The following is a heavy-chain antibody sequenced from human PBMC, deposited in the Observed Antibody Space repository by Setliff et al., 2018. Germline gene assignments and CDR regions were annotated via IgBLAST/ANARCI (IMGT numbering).Heavy chain of an antibody. V-gene: IGHV1-18*01. Sequence: ASVKVSCKASGYTFTESIVSWVRQAPGQGLEWLGWIGVYSGNTYTAQRFQGRVSLTTDESTNTAYLELRGLRSDDTAVYYCMRLVRFCSRTVCQRTSGDEAWGQGTLVPSPQ. D-gene: IGHD3-3*01. CDR3: MRLVRFCSRTVCQRTSGDEA. CDR1: GYTFTESI. J-gene: IGHJ5*02. CDR2: IGVYSGNT.